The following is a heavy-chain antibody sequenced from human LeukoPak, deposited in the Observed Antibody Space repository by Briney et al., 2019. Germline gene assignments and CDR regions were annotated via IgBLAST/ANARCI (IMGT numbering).Heavy chain of an antibody. V-gene: IGHV3-21*01. CDR1: GFTFSSYS. CDR3: ARVHDHKYYYMDV. Sequence: GGSLRLSXAASGFTFSSYSMNWVRQAPGKGLEWVSSISSSSSYIYYADSVKGRFTISRDNAKNSLYLQMNSLRAEDTAVYYCARVHDHKYYYMDVWGKGTTVTVSS. CDR2: ISSSSSYI. J-gene: IGHJ6*03. D-gene: IGHD3-3*01.